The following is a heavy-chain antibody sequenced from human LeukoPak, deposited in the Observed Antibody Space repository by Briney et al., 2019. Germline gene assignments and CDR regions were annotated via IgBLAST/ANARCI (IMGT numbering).Heavy chain of an antibody. CDR1: GFTFSDYW. D-gene: IGHD1-14*01. J-gene: IGHJ4*02. CDR3: ATDRKAGSWDPRFNY. Sequence: GGSLRLSCAASGFTFSDYWMLWVRQAPGKGPEWVANIRDDGSEKNYVDSVKGRFTISRDNAQMSLYLQMNSLRVDGTAVYYCATDRKAGSWDPRFNYGGQGTLVTVSS. CDR2: IRDDGSEK. V-gene: IGHV3-7*04.